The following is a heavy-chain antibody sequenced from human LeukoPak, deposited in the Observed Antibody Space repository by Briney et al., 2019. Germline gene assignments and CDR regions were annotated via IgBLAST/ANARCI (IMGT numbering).Heavy chain of an antibody. D-gene: IGHD3-3*01. CDR2: IYTSGST. CDR1: GGSISSYY. V-gene: IGHV4-4*07. Sequence: KPSETLSLTCTVSGGSISSYYWSWIRQPAGKGLEWIGRIYTSGSTNYNPSLKSRVTISVDTSKNQFSLKLSSVTAADTAVYYCARTYYDFWSGYYIDYWGQGTLVTVSS. J-gene: IGHJ4*02. CDR3: ARTYYDFWSGYYIDY.